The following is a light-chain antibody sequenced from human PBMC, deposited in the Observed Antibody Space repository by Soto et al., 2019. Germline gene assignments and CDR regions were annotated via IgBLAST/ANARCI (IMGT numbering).Light chain of an antibody. CDR2: DVS. Sequence: QSVLTQPASVSGSPEQSITISCTGTSSDVGGYNYVSWYQQHPGKAPKLMIYDVSNRPSGVSNRFSGSKSGNTASLTISGLQAEDEADYYCSSYTSSSIVVFGGGTKLTVL. V-gene: IGLV2-14*01. J-gene: IGLJ2*01. CDR1: SSDVGGYNY. CDR3: SSYTSSSIVV.